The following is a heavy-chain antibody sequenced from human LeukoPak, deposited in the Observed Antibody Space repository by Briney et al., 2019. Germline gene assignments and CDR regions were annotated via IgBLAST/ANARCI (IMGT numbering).Heavy chain of an antibody. CDR1: GFTFSIYT. J-gene: IGHJ4*02. Sequence: GGSLRLSCSASGFTFSIYTMYWVRQAPGKGLEYVSTISGSGTGYSTYYADSVKGRFTISRDNSKSTLYLQMSSLRTEDTAVYYCVKDFGRVVVTPDHWGQGTLVTVSS. V-gene: IGHV3-64D*06. CDR2: ISGSGTGYST. CDR3: VKDFGRVVVTPDH. D-gene: IGHD3-16*01.